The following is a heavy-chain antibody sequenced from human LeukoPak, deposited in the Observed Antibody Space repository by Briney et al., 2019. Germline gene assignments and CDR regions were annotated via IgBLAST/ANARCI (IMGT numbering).Heavy chain of an antibody. D-gene: IGHD2-21*02. J-gene: IGHJ4*02. CDR1: GGSISSGGYY. CDR3: ARTYCGGGWALTFDY. CDR2: IDWDDDK. Sequence: QTLSLTCTVSGGSISSGGYYWSWIRQPPGKALEWLALIDWDDDKYYSTSLKTRLAISKDTSKNQVVLTMTNMDPVDTATYYCARTYCGGGWALTFDYWGQGTLVTVSS. V-gene: IGHV2-70*01.